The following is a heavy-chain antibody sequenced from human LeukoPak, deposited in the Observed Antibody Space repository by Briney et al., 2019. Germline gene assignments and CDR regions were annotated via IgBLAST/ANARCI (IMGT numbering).Heavy chain of an antibody. CDR2: ISSSSSYI. D-gene: IGHD2-15*01. V-gene: IGHV3-21*01. CDR3: ARAVGGGSNKRIDY. J-gene: IGHJ4*02. CDR1: GFTFSSYS. Sequence: GRSLRLSCAASGFTFSSYSMNWVRQAPGKGLEWVSSISSSSSYIYYADSVKGRFTISRDNAKNSLHLQMNSLRAEDTAVYYRARAVGGGSNKRIDYWGQGTLVTVSS.